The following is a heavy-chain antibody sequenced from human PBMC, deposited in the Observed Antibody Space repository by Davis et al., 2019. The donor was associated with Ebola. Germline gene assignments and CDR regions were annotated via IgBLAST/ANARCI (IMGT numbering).Heavy chain of an antibody. CDR3: ASTIVGATGGDY. CDR2: INHSGST. J-gene: IGHJ4*02. D-gene: IGHD1-26*01. Sequence: PSETLSLTCAVYGGSFSGYYWSWIRQPPGKGLEWIGEINHSGSTNYNPSLKSRVTISVDTSKNQFSLKLSSVTAADTAVYYCASTIVGATGGDYWGQGTLVTVSS. V-gene: IGHV4-34*01. CDR1: GGSFSGYY.